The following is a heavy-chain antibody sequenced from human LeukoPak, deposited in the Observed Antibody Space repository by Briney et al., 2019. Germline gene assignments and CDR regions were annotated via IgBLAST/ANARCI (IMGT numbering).Heavy chain of an antibody. CDR1: GYSFTSYW. J-gene: IGHJ5*02. CDR3: ARHRPYCSSTSCYQGWFDP. D-gene: IGHD2-2*01. Sequence: HGESLKISCKGSGYSFTSYWIGWVRQMPGKGLEWMGIIYPSDSDTRYSPSFQGQVTISADKSISTAYLQWSSLKASDTAMYYCARHRPYCSSTSCYQGWFDPWGQGTLVTVSS. CDR2: IYPSDSDT. V-gene: IGHV5-51*01.